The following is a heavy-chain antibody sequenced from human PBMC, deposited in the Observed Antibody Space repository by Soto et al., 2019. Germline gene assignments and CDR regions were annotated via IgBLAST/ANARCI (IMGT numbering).Heavy chain of an antibody. CDR1: GFSFSSYW. D-gene: IGHD5-12*01. V-gene: IGHV3-74*01. Sequence: GGSLRLSCAVSGFSFSSYWMHWVRQAPGKGLVWVSRIYNDAYYADSVKGRFTISRDNAKNTLYLQMNSLRAEDTAVYYCLRGNSGYGNFDNWGQGTLVTVSS. CDR2: IYNDA. J-gene: IGHJ4*02. CDR3: LRGNSGYGNFDN.